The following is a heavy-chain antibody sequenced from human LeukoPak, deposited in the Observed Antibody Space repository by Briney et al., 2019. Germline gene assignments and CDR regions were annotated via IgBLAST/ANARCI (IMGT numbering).Heavy chain of an antibody. CDR3: ARVGGIVLMVYAPSDAFDI. V-gene: IGHV1-18*01. J-gene: IGHJ3*02. D-gene: IGHD2-8*01. CDR1: GYTFTRYG. Sequence: ASVKVSCKASGYTFTRYGISWVRQAPGQGLEWMGWISAYNGNTSYAQKLQGRVTMTTDTSTSTAYMELRSLRSDDTAVYYCARVGGIVLMVYAPSDAFDIWGQGTMVTVSS. CDR2: ISAYNGNT.